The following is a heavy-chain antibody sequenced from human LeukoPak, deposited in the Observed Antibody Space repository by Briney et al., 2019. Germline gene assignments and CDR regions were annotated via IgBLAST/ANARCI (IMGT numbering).Heavy chain of an antibody. J-gene: IGHJ6*02. D-gene: IGHD3-10*01. V-gene: IGHV4-30-2*01. CDR1: GGSISSGGYS. Sequence: SETLSLTCAVSGGSISSGGYSWGWIRQPPGLGLEWVVYIYHSGRTYYNSSLKSRVTISVDRSKTQFSLKLSSVTAADTAVYYCARVVRVRGYDYGMDVWGQGTTVTVSS. CDR2: IYHSGRT. CDR3: ARVVRVRGYDYGMDV.